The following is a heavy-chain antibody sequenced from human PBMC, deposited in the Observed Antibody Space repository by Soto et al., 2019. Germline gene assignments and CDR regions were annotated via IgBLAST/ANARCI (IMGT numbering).Heavy chain of an antibody. J-gene: IGHJ6*02. V-gene: IGHV3-74*01. CDR3: SRDVDWVRNSPTGIDV. CDR1: EFTFSSYG. D-gene: IGHD3-9*01. Sequence: GGSLRLSCAASEFTFSSYGMHWVRQAPGKGLVWVSRINSGGSSTYYADSVKGRFTISRDNAKNTLYLQMNSLRAEDTAVYYCSRDVDWVRNSPTGIDVWGQGTTVTVSS. CDR2: INSGGSST.